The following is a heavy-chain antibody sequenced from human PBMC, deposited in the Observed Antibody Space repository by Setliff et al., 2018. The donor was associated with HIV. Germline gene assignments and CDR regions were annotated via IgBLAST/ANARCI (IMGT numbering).Heavy chain of an antibody. CDR1: GFAFSDFS. J-gene: IGHJ4*02. CDR2: ISFDGSHK. V-gene: IGHV3-30*04. Sequence: GGSLRLSCVASGFAFSDFSMFWARQAPGKGLEWVAVISFDGSHKYYADSLKGRFTISRDNSINTIYLQMNSLRAEDTAVYYCARTNNKYYYDTSDYFAGYYFDSWGQGTLVTVSS. D-gene: IGHD3-22*01. CDR3: ARTNNKYYYDTSDYFAGYYFDS.